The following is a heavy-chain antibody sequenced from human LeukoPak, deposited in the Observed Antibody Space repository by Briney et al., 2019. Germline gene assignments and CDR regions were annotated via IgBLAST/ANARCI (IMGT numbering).Heavy chain of an antibody. CDR1: GYNLTELS. V-gene: IGHV1-24*01. CDR3: ATDFTPYYYYGMDV. J-gene: IGHJ6*02. CDR2: FDPEDGET. Sequence: ASVKVSCKVSGYNLTELSMHWVRQAPGKGLEWMGGFDPEDGETIYAQKFQGRVTMTEDTSTDTAYMELSSLRSEDTAVYYCATDFTPYYYYGMDVWGQGTTVTVSS.